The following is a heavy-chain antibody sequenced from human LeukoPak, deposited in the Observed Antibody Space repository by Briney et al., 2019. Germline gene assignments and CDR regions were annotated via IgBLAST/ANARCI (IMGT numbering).Heavy chain of an antibody. CDR2: ISGSGGST. CDR1: GVTFSSCA. J-gene: IGHJ4*02. D-gene: IGHD2-15*01. V-gene: IGHV3-23*01. Sequence: PARSMRLSCTASGVTFSSCAKSWVRQAPGKGQELVSAISGSGGSTYYADSVKGRFTISRDNSKNTLYMQMNSLRAEDTAVYYCAKRDCSGGSCYSDWGQGTLVTVSS. CDR3: AKRDCSGGSCYSD.